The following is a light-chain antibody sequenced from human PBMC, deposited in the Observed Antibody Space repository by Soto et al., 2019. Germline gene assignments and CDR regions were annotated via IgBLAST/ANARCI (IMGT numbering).Light chain of an antibody. CDR1: GSNVGTYS. CDR2: DST. J-gene: IGLJ1*01. Sequence: QSVLTQPPSVSAAPGQKVTISCSGSGSNVGTYSVSWYQHLPGTAPKLLIYDSTTRPSGIPDRFSGSKSGTSATLGITGLQTGYEAEYYCGVWDRSLTTYVFGPGTKLTVL. V-gene: IGLV1-51*01. CDR3: GVWDRSLTTYV.